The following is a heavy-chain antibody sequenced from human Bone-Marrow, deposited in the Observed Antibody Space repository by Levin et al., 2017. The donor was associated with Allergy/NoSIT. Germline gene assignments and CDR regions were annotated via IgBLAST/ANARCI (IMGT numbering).Heavy chain of an antibody. CDR2: IYSGGST. D-gene: IGHD3-3*01. V-gene: IGHV3-66*01. CDR3: ARSSYDFWSGYYTGEGYYDYGMDV. J-gene: IGHJ6*02. Sequence: GGSLRLSCAASGFTVSSNYMSWVRQAPGKGLEWVSVIYSGGSTYYADSVKGRFTISRDNSKNTLYLQMNSLRAEDTAVYYCARSSYDFWSGYYTGEGYYDYGMDVWGQGTTVTVSS. CDR1: GFTVSSNY.